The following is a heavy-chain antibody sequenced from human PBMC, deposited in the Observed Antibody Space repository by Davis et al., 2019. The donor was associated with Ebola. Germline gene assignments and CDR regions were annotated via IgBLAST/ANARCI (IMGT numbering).Heavy chain of an antibody. CDR3: ARQGWSGYSLRHWLDP. Sequence: SETLSLTCTVSGVSISSSYWSWIRQPPGKGLEWIGYIYHSESSNYNPSLKSRVTISVDTSKNQFSLKLRSVTAADTAVYYCARQGWSGYSLRHWLDPWGRGTLVTVSS. CDR2: IYHSESS. V-gene: IGHV4-59*08. J-gene: IGHJ5*02. CDR1: GVSISSSY. D-gene: IGHD3-3*01.